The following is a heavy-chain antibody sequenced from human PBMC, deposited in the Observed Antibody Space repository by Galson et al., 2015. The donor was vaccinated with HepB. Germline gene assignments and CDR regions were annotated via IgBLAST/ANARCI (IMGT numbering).Heavy chain of an antibody. CDR1: GFTFSSYW. J-gene: IGHJ3*02. CDR3: ARLGRYRVTMIVVADDAFDI. V-gene: IGHV3-7*03. CDR2: IKQDGSEK. D-gene: IGHD3-22*01. Sequence: SLRLSCAASGFTFSSYWMSWVRQAPGKGLEWVANIKQDGSEKYYVDSVKGRFTISRDNAKNSLYLQMNSLRAEDTAVYYCARLGRYRVTMIVVADDAFDIWGQGTMVTVSS.